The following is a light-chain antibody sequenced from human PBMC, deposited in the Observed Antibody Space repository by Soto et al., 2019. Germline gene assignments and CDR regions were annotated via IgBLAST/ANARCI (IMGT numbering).Light chain of an antibody. CDR1: QSVRTY. Sequence: DIQMTQSPSSLSASVGDRVTITCRASQSVRTYLNWYQRKPGKAPKVLIYGASAWQSGVPSRFIGRGSVTDFTITVSSLQPEDFATYYCQQSFTTPDSFGQGTKLEIK. V-gene: IGKV1-39*01. J-gene: IGKJ2*01. CDR3: QQSFTTPDS. CDR2: GAS.